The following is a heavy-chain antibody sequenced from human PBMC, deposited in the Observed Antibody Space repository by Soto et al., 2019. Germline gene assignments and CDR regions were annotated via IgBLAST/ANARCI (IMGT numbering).Heavy chain of an antibody. V-gene: IGHV1-69*01. CDR2: IIPIFGTA. J-gene: IGHJ6*02. D-gene: IGHD1-1*01. CDR3: TRALFRVVGQLDGMDV. CDR1: GGTFSSYA. Sequence: QVQLVQSGAEVKKPGSSVKVSCKASGGTFSSYAISWVRQAPGQGLEWMGGIIPIFGTANYAQKFQGRVTITADESTSTAYMELSSLRSDDTAVYYCTRALFRVVGQLDGMDVCGQGTKVTVSS.